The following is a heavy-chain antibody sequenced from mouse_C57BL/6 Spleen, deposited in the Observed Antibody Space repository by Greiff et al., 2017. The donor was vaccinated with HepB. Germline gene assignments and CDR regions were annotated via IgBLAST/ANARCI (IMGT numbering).Heavy chain of an antibody. CDR1: GFTFSSYA. V-gene: IGHV5-4*03. J-gene: IGHJ4*01. CDR2: ISDGGSYT. D-gene: IGHD2-3*01. CDR3: ARGGDGYYPYAMDY. Sequence: EVMLVESGGGLVKPGGSLKLSCAASGFTFSSYAMSWVRQTPEKRLEWVATISDGGSYTYYPDNVKGRFTISRDNAKNNLYLQMSHLKSEDTAMYYCARGGDGYYPYAMDYWGQGTSVTVSS.